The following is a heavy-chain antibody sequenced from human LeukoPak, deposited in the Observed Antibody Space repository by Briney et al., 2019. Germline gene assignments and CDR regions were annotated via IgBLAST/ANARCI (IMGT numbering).Heavy chain of an antibody. V-gene: IGHV3-7*01. CDR2: IKQDGSEK. CDR3: ARRQGSYFDTSGYYYG. D-gene: IGHD3-22*01. Sequence: GGSLRLSCAVSGFTFSSYAMSWVRQAPGKGLEWVANIKQDGSEKYYVDSVKGRFTISRDNAKNSLYLQMNSLRAEDTAVYYCARRQGSYFDTSGYYYGWGQGTLVTVSS. CDR1: GFTFSSYA. J-gene: IGHJ4*02.